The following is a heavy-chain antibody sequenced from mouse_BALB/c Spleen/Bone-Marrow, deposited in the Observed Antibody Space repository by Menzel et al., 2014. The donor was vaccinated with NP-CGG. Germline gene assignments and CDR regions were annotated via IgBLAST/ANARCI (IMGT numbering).Heavy chain of an antibody. Sequence: EVKVEESGGGLVQPGGSRKLSCAASGFTFSSFGMHWVRQAPEKGLEWVAYISSGSSTIYYADTVKGRFTISRDNPKNTLFLQMASLRSEDTAIYYCARYNTYDATDYWGQGTSVTVSS. CDR1: GFTFSSFG. CDR2: ISSGSSTI. J-gene: IGHJ4*01. CDR3: ARYNTYDATDY. D-gene: IGHD1-3*01. V-gene: IGHV5-17*02.